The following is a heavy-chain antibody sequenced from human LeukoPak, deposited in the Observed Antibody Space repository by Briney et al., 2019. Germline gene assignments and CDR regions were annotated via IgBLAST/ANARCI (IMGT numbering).Heavy chain of an antibody. J-gene: IGHJ4*02. CDR1: GFTFSSYG. Sequence: GGSLSLSCAASGFTFSSYGMHWLRQAPGKGLEWVAVIWYDGSNKYYAASVKGRFTISRDNSKNTLYLQRNSLRAEDTAVYYWAKERGGDSSGYDYWGQGTLVTVSS. V-gene: IGHV3-33*06. CDR3: AKERGGDSSGYDY. D-gene: IGHD3-22*01. CDR2: IWYDGSNK.